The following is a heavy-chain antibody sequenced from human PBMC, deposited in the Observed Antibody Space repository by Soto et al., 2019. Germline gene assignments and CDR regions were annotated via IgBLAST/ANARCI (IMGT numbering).Heavy chain of an antibody. CDR1: GFSVSSSH. D-gene: IGHD3-10*01. Sequence: LRLSCAASGFSVSSSHMNWVRQAPGKGLEWVSVIYSGGSAYYAVSVKGRFTISRDNSRNTVFLQMNGLRAEDTAVYYCARLAPYGSGSYSFRYNWFDPWGPGTLVTVSS. CDR3: ARLAPYGSGSYSFRYNWFDP. V-gene: IGHV3-53*01. CDR2: IYSGGSA. J-gene: IGHJ5*02.